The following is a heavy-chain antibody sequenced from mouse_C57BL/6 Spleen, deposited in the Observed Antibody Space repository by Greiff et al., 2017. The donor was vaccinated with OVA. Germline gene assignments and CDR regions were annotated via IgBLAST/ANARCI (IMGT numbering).Heavy chain of an antibody. D-gene: IGHD1-1*01. CDR2: ISYDGSN. J-gene: IGHJ3*01. V-gene: IGHV3-6*01. CDR3: AREGYGSSYVAWFAY. CDR1: GYSITSGYY. Sequence: VQLKESGPGLVKPSQSLSLTCSVTGYSITSGYYWNWIRQFPGNKLEWMGYISYDGSNNYNPSIKNPISINRDTSKNQFFLKLNSVTTEDTATYYCAREGYGSSYVAWFAYWGQGTLVTVSA.